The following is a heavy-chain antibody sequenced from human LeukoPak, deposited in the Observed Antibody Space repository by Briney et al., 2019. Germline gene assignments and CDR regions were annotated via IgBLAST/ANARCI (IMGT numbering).Heavy chain of an antibody. CDR3: AKDKGLGAVAGNPYYYGMDV. D-gene: IGHD6-19*01. CDR2: ISWNSGSI. V-gene: IGHV3-9*01. CDR1: GFTFDDYA. Sequence: GRSLRLSCAASGFTFDDYAMHWVRQAPGKGLEWVSGISWNSGSIGYADSVKGRFTVSRDNAKNSLYLQMTSLRAEDTALYYCAKDKGLGAVAGNPYYYGMDVWGQGTTVTVSS. J-gene: IGHJ6*02.